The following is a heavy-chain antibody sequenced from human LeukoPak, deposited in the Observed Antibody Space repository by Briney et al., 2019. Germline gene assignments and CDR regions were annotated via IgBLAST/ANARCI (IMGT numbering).Heavy chain of an antibody. D-gene: IGHD2-21*02. CDR1: GFTVSRNY. CDR2: IFSSGST. CDR3: AKWRLGGGDCLYH. V-gene: IGHV3-53*01. J-gene: IGHJ5*02. Sequence: GGSLRLSCAASGFTVSRNYMSWVRQSPGKGLYWVSVIFSSGSTYYADSVMGRFTISRDNSKNTLYLQMNSLRAEDTAVYYCAKWRLGGGDCLYHWGQGTLVTVSS.